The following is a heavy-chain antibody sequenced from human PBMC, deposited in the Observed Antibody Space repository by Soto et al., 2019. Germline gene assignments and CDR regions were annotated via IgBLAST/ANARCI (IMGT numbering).Heavy chain of an antibody. Sequence: ASVKVSCKASGCTFSSYAISCVRQAPGQGLEWMGGIIPIFGTANYAQKFQGRVTITADESTSTAYMELSSLRSEDTAVYYCASHSGWNYYYGMDVWGQGTTVAVSS. J-gene: IGHJ6*02. CDR1: GCTFSSYA. CDR3: ASHSGWNYYYGMDV. CDR2: IIPIFGTA. V-gene: IGHV1-69*13. D-gene: IGHD3-22*01.